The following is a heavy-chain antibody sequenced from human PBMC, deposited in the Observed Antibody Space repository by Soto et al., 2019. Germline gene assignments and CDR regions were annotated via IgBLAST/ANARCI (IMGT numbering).Heavy chain of an antibody. D-gene: IGHD1-26*01. CDR2: TYYRSKWST. Sequence: QALSLPCSISGDSVSSKSATWNWISQSPSRGLEWLGRTYYRSKWSTDYAVSVKGRITVSPDTSKNQFSLRLNSVTPEDTAVYYCARALAGSYDYWGQGNLVTVSS. CDR3: ARALAGSYDY. V-gene: IGHV6-1*01. CDR1: GDSVSSKSAT. J-gene: IGHJ4*02.